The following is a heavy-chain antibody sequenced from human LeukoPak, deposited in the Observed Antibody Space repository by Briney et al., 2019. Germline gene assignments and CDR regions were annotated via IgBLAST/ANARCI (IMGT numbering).Heavy chain of an antibody. D-gene: IGHD3-22*01. V-gene: IGHV4-4*02. CDR3: ARHLYYYDSSAHPEAFDI. CDR1: GGSISSSNW. CDR2: VYYSGST. J-gene: IGHJ3*02. Sequence: SETLSLTCAVSGGSISSSNWWSWVRQPAGKGLEWIGYVYYSGSTNYNPSLKSRVTISVDTSKNQFSLKLSSVTAADTAVYYCARHLYYYDSSAHPEAFDIWGQGTMVTVSS.